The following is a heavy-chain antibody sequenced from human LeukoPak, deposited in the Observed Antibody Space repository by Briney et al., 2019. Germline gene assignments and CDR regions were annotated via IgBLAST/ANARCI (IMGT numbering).Heavy chain of an antibody. CDR2: LSNSGGST. J-gene: IGHJ1*01. V-gene: IGHV3-23*01. CDR1: GFTFSSYA. Sequence: GGSLRLSCAASGFTFSSYAMSWVRQAPGKGLEWVSALSNSGGSTYYADSVKGRFTISRDNAKNSAYLQMNNLRAEDTALYYCARDPPSFQHWGQGTLVTVSS. CDR3: ARDPPSFQH.